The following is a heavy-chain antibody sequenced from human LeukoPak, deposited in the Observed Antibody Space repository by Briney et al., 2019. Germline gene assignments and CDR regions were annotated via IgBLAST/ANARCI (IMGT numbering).Heavy chain of an antibody. CDR3: TRVRGRYGFDY. J-gene: IGHJ4*02. V-gene: IGHV3-49*04. D-gene: IGHD5-18*01. Sequence: GGSLRLSCAASGFTVSSNYMSWVRQAPGKGLEWVGFIRSKAYGGTTEYAASVKGRFTISRDDSKSIAYLQMNSLKTEDTAVYYCTRVRGRYGFDYWGQGTLVTVSS. CDR1: GFTVSSNY. CDR2: IRSKAYGGTT.